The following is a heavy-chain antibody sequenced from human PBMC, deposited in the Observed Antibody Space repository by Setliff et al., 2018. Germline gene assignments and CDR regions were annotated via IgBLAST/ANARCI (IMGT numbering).Heavy chain of an antibody. V-gene: IGHV4-61*02. J-gene: IGHJ2*01. CDR3: ASGRRDSYNFADWYFDL. D-gene: IGHD1-1*01. CDR1: GASLRSGSYY. Sequence: SETLSLTCTVSGASLRSGSYYWSWIRQPAGKGLEWIGRIYTSGATTYSPSLKSRVSISADTSKNLLSLTLKSVTAADTAVYYCASGRRDSYNFADWYFDLWVPETLLVTVSS. CDR2: IYTSGAT.